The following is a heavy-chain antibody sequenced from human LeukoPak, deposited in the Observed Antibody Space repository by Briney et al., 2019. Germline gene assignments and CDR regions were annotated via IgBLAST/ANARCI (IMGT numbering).Heavy chain of an antibody. V-gene: IGHV3-7*03. CDR1: GFTFSSYW. Sequence: GGSLRLSCAASGFTFSSYWMSWVRQAPGKGLEWVANIKQDGSEKYYVDSVKGRFTISRDNAKNSLYLQMNSLRAEDTALYYCAKDGILTGYSLDYWGQGTPVTVSS. D-gene: IGHD3-9*01. CDR2: IKQDGSEK. CDR3: AKDGILTGYSLDY. J-gene: IGHJ4*02.